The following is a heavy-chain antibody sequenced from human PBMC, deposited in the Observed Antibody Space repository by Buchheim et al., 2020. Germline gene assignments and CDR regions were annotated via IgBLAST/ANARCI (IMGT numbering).Heavy chain of an antibody. CDR1: GGSFSGYY. J-gene: IGHJ5*02. CDR3: ARGYSSGWYRGFDP. V-gene: IGHV4-34*01. CDR2: INHSGST. Sequence: QVQLQQWGAGLLKPSETLSLTCAVYGGSFSGYYWSWIRQPQGKGLEWIGEINHSGSTNYNPSLKSRVTISVDTSKNQFSLQLSSVTAADTAVYYCARGYSSGWYRGFDPWGQGTL. D-gene: IGHD6-19*01.